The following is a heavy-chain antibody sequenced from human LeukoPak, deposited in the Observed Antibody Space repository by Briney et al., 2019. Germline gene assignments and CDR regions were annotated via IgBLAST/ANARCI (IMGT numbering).Heavy chain of an antibody. V-gene: IGHV4-61*02. CDR2: IYSSGST. CDR1: GGSISSGSYY. J-gene: IGHJ5*02. CDR3: ARAGLGYSSGWYLWFDP. D-gene: IGHD6-19*01. Sequence: SQTLSLTCTVSGGSISSGSYYWSWIRQPAGKGLEWIGRIYSSGSTNYNPFLKSRVTISVDTSKNQFSLKLSSVTAADTAVYYCARAGLGYSSGWYLWFDPWGQGTLVTVSS.